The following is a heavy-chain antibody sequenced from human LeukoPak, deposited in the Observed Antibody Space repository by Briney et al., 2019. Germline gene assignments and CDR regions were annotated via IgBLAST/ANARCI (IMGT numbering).Heavy chain of an antibody. J-gene: IGHJ4*02. CDR3: ARKEWTFDY. CDR2: ISSSSSYM. D-gene: IGHD3-3*01. CDR1: GFTFSGYS. Sequence: RAGGSLRLSCAASGFTFSGYSMNWVRQAPGKGLEWVSSISSSSSYMYYADSVKGRFTISRDNAKNSLYLQMNSLRAEDTAVYSRARKEWTFDYWGQGTLVTVSS. V-gene: IGHV3-21*01.